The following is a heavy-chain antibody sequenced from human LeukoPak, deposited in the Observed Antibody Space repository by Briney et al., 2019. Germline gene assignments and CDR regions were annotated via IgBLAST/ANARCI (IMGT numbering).Heavy chain of an antibody. Sequence: SVKVSCKASGGTFSSYAISWVRQAPGQGLEWMGGIIPIFGTANYEQKFQGRVTITADESTSTAYMELSSLRSEDTAVYYCARGVQGRYCSGGSCYLALDYWGQGTLVTVSS. CDR1: GGTFSSYA. J-gene: IGHJ4*02. V-gene: IGHV1-69*01. CDR3: ARGVQGRYCSGGSCYLALDY. D-gene: IGHD2-15*01. CDR2: IIPIFGTA.